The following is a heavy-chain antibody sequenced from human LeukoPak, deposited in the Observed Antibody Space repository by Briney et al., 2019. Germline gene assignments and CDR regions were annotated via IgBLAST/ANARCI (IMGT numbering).Heavy chain of an antibody. CDR3: ARGNIVAEAALEGYNWFDP. J-gene: IGHJ5*02. CDR1: GYDFSDYS. Sequence: ASVKVSCKASGYDFSDYSIQWVRQAPGQRLEWMGWINAGNGNTKYSQKFQGRVTITRDTSASTAYMELSSLRSEDTAVYYCARGNIVAEAALEGYNWFDPWGQGTLVTVSS. V-gene: IGHV1-3*01. CDR2: INAGNGNT. D-gene: IGHD5-12*01.